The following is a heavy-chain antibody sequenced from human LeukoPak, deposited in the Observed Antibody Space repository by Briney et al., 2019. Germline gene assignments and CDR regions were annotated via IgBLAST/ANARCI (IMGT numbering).Heavy chain of an antibody. V-gene: IGHV3-48*03. CDR1: GFTFSTYA. Sequence: PGGSLRLSCAASGFTFSTYAMNCVRQAPGKGLEWVSYITNKGSTIYYADSVKGRFTISRDKAENSLYLQMNSLRAEDTAIYYCARDQWLAYYYHGMDVWGQGTTVTVSS. J-gene: IGHJ6*02. CDR2: ITNKGSTI. D-gene: IGHD6-19*01. CDR3: ARDQWLAYYYHGMDV.